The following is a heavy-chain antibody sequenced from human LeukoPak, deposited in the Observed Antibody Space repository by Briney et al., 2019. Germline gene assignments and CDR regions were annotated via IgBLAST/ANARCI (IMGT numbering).Heavy chain of an antibody. V-gene: IGHV3-30*01. CDR3: ARDRLLGGIHTSFDY. Sequence: GGSLRLSCAASGFTFSGYAMRWVRQAPGKGLEWLALISNDGKIKYYAGSVQGRFTISRDNSQNTLYLQMNSLRTEDTAIYYCARDRLLGGIHTSFDYWGQGTLVTVSS. J-gene: IGHJ4*02. CDR1: GFTFSGYA. CDR2: ISNDGKIK. D-gene: IGHD3-16*02.